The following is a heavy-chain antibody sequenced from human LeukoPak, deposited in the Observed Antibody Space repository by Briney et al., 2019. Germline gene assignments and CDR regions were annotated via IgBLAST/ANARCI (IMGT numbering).Heavy chain of an antibody. CDR2: ISATGGTT. CDR3: AREPRGGGSGSYNYMDV. V-gene: IGHV3-23*01. J-gene: IGHJ6*03. CDR1: GFTFSSYG. Sequence: GGSLRLSCAASGFTFSSYGMSWVRQAPGKGLEWVSAISATGGTTYYADSVKGRFTISRDNAKNPLYLQMNSLRAEDTAVYYCAREPRGGGSGSYNYMDVWGKGTTVTISS. D-gene: IGHD3-10*01.